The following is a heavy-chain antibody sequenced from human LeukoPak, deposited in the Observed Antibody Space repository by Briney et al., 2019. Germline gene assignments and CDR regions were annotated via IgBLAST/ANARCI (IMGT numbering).Heavy chain of an antibody. CDR3: ARGQAGDYYYYMDV. Sequence: GASVKVSCKASGGAFSSYGISWVRPAPGQGLEWMGWISAYNGNTNYAQKLQGRVTMTTDTSTSTAYMELRSLRSDDTAVYYCARGQAGDYYYYMDVWGKGTTVTVSS. V-gene: IGHV1-18*01. D-gene: IGHD3-10*01. J-gene: IGHJ6*03. CDR2: ISAYNGNT. CDR1: GGAFSSYG.